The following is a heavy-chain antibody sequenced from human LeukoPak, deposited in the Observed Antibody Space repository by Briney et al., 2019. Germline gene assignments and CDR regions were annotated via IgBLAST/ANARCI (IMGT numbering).Heavy chain of an antibody. Sequence: PSQTLSLTCTVSGGSISSGDYYWSWIRQPPGKGLEWIGYIYYSGSTYYNPSLKSRVTISVDTSKNQFSLKLSSVTAADTAVYYCARDWGWHGDPVRMDVWGKGTTVTVSS. V-gene: IGHV4-30-4*01. CDR3: ARDWGWHGDPVRMDV. CDR1: GGSISSGDYY. J-gene: IGHJ6*04. D-gene: IGHD3-16*01. CDR2: IYYSGST.